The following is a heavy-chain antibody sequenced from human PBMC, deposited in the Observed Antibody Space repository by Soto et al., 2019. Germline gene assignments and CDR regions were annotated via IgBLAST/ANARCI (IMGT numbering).Heavy chain of an antibody. CDR3: ARGGYCSGGSCYFLDYYYYMDV. Sequence: SETLSLTCTVSGGSISSYYWSWIRQPPGKGLEWIGYIYYSWSTNYNPSLKIRVTISVDTSKNQFSLKLSSVTAADTAVYYCARGGYCSGGSCYFLDYYYYMDVWGKGTTVTVSS. CDR2: IYYSWST. V-gene: IGHV4-59*08. D-gene: IGHD2-15*01. J-gene: IGHJ6*03. CDR1: GGSISSYY.